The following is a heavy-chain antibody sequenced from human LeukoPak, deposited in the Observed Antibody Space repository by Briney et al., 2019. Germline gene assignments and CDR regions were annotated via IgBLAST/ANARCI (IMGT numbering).Heavy chain of an antibody. Sequence: GGSLRLSCAASGFTFSSYAMHWVRQAPGKGLEWVAVISYDGSNKYYADSVKGRFTISRDNSKNTLYLQMNSLRAEDTAVYYCAREFRDSGLWFGELDRRNWFDPWGQGTLVTVSS. CDR3: AREFRDSGLWFGELDRRNWFDP. J-gene: IGHJ5*02. CDR1: GFTFSSYA. D-gene: IGHD3-10*01. V-gene: IGHV3-30*04. CDR2: ISYDGSNK.